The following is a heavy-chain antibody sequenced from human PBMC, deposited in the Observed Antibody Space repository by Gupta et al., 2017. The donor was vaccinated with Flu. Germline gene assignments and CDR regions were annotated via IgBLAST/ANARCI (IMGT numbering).Heavy chain of an antibody. J-gene: IGHJ4*02. D-gene: IGHD3-3*01. CDR2: IIPFIGIT. CDR3: ARGSTIFGVDPKVGSGYLDY. V-gene: IGHV1-69*10. Sequence: QAPGQGLEWMGGIIPFIGITDYAAKFQGRVTIVADKSTSTAYMELGGLRSEDTAVYYCARGSTIFGVDPKVGSGYLDYWGPGTPVTVSS.